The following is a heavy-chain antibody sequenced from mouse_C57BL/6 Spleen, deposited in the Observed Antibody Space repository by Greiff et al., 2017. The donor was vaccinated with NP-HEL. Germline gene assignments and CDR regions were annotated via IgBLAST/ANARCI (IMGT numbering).Heavy chain of an antibody. CDR1: GYTFTDYN. Sequence: VQLQQSGPELVKPGASVKMSCKASGYTFTDYNMHWVKQSHGKSLEWIGYINPNNGGTSYNQKFKGKATLTVNKSSSTAYMELRSLTSEDSAVYYCARSYYGNYGAWFAYWGQGTLVTVSA. CDR3: ARSYYGNYGAWFAY. V-gene: IGHV1-22*01. CDR2: INPNNGGT. D-gene: IGHD2-1*01. J-gene: IGHJ3*01.